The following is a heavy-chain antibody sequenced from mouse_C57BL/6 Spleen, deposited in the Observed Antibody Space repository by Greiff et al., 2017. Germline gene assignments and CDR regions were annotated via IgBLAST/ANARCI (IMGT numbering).Heavy chain of an antibody. D-gene: IGHD2-2*01. CDR2: IDPENGDT. J-gene: IGHJ4*01. CDR1: GFNIKDDY. Sequence: VHVKQSGAELVRPGASVKLSCTASGFNIKDDYMHWVKQRPEQGLEWIGWIDPENGDTEYASKFQGKATITADTSSNTAYLQLSSLTSEDTAVYYCTRGVTHAMDYWGQGTSVTVSS. V-gene: IGHV14-4*01. CDR3: TRGVTHAMDY.